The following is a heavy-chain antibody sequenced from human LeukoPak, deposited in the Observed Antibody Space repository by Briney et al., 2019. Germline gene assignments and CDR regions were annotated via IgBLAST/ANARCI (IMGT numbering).Heavy chain of an antibody. J-gene: IGHJ3*01. Sequence: GGSLRLSCAASGFTFSSYAMNWVRQAPGKGLEWVSSMSDIGPNTYYADSVKGRFTISRDTSKNTLFLQMNSLRAEDTALYFCARRLSLRFDAFAVWGPGTVVTVSS. CDR1: GFTFSSYA. V-gene: IGHV3-23*01. CDR2: MSDIGPNT. D-gene: IGHD3-3*01. CDR3: ARRLSLRFDAFAV.